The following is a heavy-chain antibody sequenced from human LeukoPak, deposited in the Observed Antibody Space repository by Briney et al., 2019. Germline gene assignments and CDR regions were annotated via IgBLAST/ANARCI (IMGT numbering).Heavy chain of an antibody. D-gene: IGHD3-9*01. CDR1: GYTFTGYY. CDR3: ARSGLGYFDWLSLSAFDI. V-gene: IGHV1-2*02. J-gene: IGHJ3*02. CDR2: INPNSGGT. Sequence: ASVKVSCKASGYTFTGYYMHWVRQAPGQGLEWMGWINPNSGGTNYAQKFQGRVTMTRDTSISTAYMELSRLRSDDTAVYYCARSGLGYFDWLSLSAFDIWGQGTMVTVSS.